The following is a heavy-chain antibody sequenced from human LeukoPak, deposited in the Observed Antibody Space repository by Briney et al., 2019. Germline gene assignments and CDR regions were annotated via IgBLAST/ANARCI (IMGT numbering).Heavy chain of an antibody. D-gene: IGHD2/OR15-2a*01. Sequence: GGSLRLSCAASGFIFSNYAMSWVRQAPGKGLEWVSAINGDGSRTYYADSVKGRFTISRDNSMNTLYLQMNSLRAEDTAIYYCVKPVSDRTTSLTPWGQGTLVTVSS. J-gene: IGHJ5*02. CDR3: VKPVSDRTTSLTP. V-gene: IGHV3-23*01. CDR1: GFIFSNYA. CDR2: INGDGSRT.